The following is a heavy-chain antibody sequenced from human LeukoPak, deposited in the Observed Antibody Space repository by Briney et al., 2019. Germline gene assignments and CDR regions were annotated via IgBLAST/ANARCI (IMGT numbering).Heavy chain of an antibody. D-gene: IGHD3/OR15-3a*01. CDR2: INKDGSAT. CDR3: ATWTFYHSLDV. J-gene: IGHJ6*02. CDR1: GFTFDAYA. Sequence: GGSLRLSCEASGFTFDAYAMHWVRQAPGKGLEWVSLINKDGSATYYADSVKGRFTISRDNSKNSLYLQMNSLRSEDTALYYCATWTFYHSLDVWGQGTTVTVSS. V-gene: IGHV3-43*02.